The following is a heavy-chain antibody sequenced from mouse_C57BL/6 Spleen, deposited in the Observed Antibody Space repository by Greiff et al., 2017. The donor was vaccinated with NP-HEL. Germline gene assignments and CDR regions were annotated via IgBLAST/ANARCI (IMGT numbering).Heavy chain of an antibody. CDR2: IRSKSNNYAT. V-gene: IGHV10-1*01. D-gene: IGHD1-1*01. Sequence: EVKLMESGGGLVQPKGSLKLSCAASGFGFNTYAMNWVRQAPGKGLEWVARIRSKSNNYATYYADSVKDRFTISRDDSESMLYLQMNNLKTEDTAMYYCVGVYGSSPYAMDYWGQGTSVTVSS. J-gene: IGHJ4*01. CDR1: GFGFNTYA. CDR3: VGVYGSSPYAMDY.